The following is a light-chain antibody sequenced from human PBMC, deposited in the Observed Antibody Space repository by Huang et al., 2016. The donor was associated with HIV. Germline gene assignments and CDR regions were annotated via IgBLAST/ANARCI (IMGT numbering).Light chain of an antibody. V-gene: IGKV3-15*01. J-gene: IGKJ4*01. CDR3: QQYNNWPPP. CDR2: GAS. CDR1: QSVSTN. Sequence: EIVMTQSPATLSVSPGERATLFCRASQSVSTNLAWYQQKLGQTPRLLIYGASTRATGIPARFSGSGSGTEFTLTISSLQSEDFAVYYCQQYNNWPPPFGGGTKVEIK.